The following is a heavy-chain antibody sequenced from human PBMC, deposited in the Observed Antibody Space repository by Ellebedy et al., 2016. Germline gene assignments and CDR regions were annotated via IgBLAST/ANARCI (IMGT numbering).Heavy chain of an antibody. CDR3: AGYYGSGSYWLGWFDP. J-gene: IGHJ5*02. CDR1: GGSLRNTPYY. V-gene: IGHV4-39*07. CDR2: IHYSGTT. D-gene: IGHD3-10*01. Sequence: SETLSLXXTVSGGSLRNTPYYWGWIRQPPGKGLQWIANIHYSGTTYYNPSLKSPVTTSVDTSKNQFSLRLSSVSAADTAVYYCAGYYGSGSYWLGWFDPWGQGALVTVSS.